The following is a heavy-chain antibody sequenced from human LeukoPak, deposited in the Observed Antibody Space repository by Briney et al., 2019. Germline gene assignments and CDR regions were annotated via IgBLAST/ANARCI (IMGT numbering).Heavy chain of an antibody. V-gene: IGHV3-23*01. CDR3: ATQGEYYDSSGYQFPFDY. CDR1: GFTFSSYA. J-gene: IGHJ4*02. Sequence: GGSLRLSCAASGFTFSSYAMSWVRQAPGKGLDWVSAISGSGGSTYYADSVKGRFTISGDNSKNTLYLQMNSLRAEDTAVYYCATQGEYYDSSGYQFPFDYWGQGTLVTVSS. D-gene: IGHD3-22*01. CDR2: ISGSGGST.